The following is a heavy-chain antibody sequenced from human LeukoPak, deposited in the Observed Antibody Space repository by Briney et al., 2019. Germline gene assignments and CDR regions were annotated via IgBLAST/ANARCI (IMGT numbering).Heavy chain of an antibody. CDR2: ITGSGGST. CDR1: GFTFNNYA. J-gene: IGHJ6*03. Sequence: PGGSLRLSCAASGFTFNNYAMSWVRQAPGKGLEWVSAITGSGGSTYYADSVKGRFTISRDNSKNSLYLQMNSLRAEDTAVYYCNRKTTYHYMDVWGKGTTVTVSS. CDR3: NRKTTYHYMDV. V-gene: IGHV3-23*01. D-gene: IGHD4-17*01.